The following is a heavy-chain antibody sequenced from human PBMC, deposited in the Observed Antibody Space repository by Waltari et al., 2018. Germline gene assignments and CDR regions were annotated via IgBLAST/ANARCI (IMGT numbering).Heavy chain of an antibody. J-gene: IGHJ4*02. Sequence: EVQLVESGGGLVQPGGSLRLSCAASGVTVSSNYMSWVRQAPGKGLEWVSVIYSTGNTYYADSVRCRFTISRDNSKNTLYLQMNSLRAEDTAVYYCAREGGSGITDYWGQGTLVTVSS. D-gene: IGHD2-15*01. V-gene: IGHV3-66*02. CDR2: IYSTGNT. CDR3: AREGGSGITDY. CDR1: GVTVSSNY.